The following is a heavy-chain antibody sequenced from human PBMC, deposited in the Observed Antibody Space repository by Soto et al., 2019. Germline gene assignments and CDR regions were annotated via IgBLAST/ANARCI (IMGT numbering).Heavy chain of an antibody. CDR3: ARDEGGPDV. CDR1: GFTLSSNG. J-gene: IGHJ6*02. CDR2: LWYDGSDK. Sequence: PGGSLRLSCAASGFTLSSNGMHWVRQAPGKGLEWVAFLWYDGSDKYYADSVKGRFTISRDNARNILYMQMDSLRVEDTAIYYCARDEGGPDVWGQRTTVTVSS. V-gene: IGHV3-33*01.